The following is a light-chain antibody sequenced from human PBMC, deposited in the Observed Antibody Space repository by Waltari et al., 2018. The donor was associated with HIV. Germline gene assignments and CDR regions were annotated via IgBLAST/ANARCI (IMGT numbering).Light chain of an antibody. Sequence: QSVLPQPASVSGSPGQSVTISCTGTSSDFGFDNYVSWYQQYPGKAPTLIIYEVSSRPSGVSDRFSGSKSGNTASLTISGLQNEDEADYFCTSYTTSDTLRFGGGTKVTVL. J-gene: IGLJ3*02. CDR2: EVS. CDR1: SSDFGFDNY. CDR3: TSYTTSDTLR. V-gene: IGLV2-14*03.